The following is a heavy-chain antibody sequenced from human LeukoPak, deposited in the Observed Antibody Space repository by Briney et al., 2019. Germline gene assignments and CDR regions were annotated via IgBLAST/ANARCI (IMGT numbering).Heavy chain of an antibody. Sequence: ASVKVSCKASGYTFTGYYMHWVRQAPGQGLEWMGWINPNSGGTNYAQKFQGRVTMTRDTSISTAYMELSRLRSDDTAAYYCASVSFGIAVAGADYWGQGTLVTVSS. V-gene: IGHV1-2*02. J-gene: IGHJ4*02. CDR1: GYTFTGYY. CDR3: ASVSFGIAVAGADY. CDR2: INPNSGGT. D-gene: IGHD6-19*01.